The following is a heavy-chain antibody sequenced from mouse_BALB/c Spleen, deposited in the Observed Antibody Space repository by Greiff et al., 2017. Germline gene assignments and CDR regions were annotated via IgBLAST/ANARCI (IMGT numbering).Heavy chain of an antibody. CDR2: ISTYYGDA. CDR1: GYTFTDYA. J-gene: IGHJ4*01. V-gene: IGHV1S137*01. Sequence: VQLQQSGAELVRPGVSVKISCKGSGYTFTDYAMHWVKQSHAKSLEWIGVISTYYGDASYNQKFKGKATMTVDKSSSTAYMELARLTSEDSAIYYCARGKGAMDYWGQGTSVTVSS. CDR3: ARGKGAMDY.